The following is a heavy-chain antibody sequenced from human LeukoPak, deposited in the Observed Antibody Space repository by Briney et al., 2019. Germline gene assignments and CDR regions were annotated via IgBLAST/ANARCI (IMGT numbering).Heavy chain of an antibody. CDR1: GFTFSNYW. Sequence: GGSLKLSCAASGFTFSNYWMHWVRQAPGKGLVWVSRIDNGGSDTSHADSVKGRFTISRDNAKNTLYLQMNSLRAEDTAVYYCARGEGWHCSGSDCFTHWFDPWGQGALVTVSS. V-gene: IGHV3-74*01. D-gene: IGHD2-2*02. CDR3: ARGEGWHCSGSDCFTHWFDP. CDR2: IDNGGSDT. J-gene: IGHJ5*02.